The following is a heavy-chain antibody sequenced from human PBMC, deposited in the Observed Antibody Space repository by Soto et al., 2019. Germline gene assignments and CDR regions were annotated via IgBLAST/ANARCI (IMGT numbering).Heavy chain of an antibody. V-gene: IGHV4-30-4*01. CDR3: VREYSSPSRPPRVAP. CDR2: IYYSGST. J-gene: IGHJ5*02. D-gene: IGHD6-6*01. CDR1: GGSISSGDYY. Sequence: QVQLQESGPGLVKPSQTLSLTCTVSGGSISSGDYYWRWIRQPPGKGLEWIGYIYYSGSTYYNPSLKRLVTISVDTSKNQLALQLSSVTAADPAVYYCVREYSSPSRPPRVAPWGQGTLVTVSS.